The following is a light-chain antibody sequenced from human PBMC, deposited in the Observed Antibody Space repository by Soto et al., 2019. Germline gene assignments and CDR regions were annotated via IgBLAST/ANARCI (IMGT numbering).Light chain of an antibody. CDR3: QHRTNWLT. CDR2: DAT. J-gene: IGKJ4*01. CDR1: QSVTWY. V-gene: IGKV3-11*01. Sequence: EIVLTQSPATLSLSPGERATLSCRASQSVTWYLAWYQQKPGQAPRLLIYDATNRATGIPARFSGSGSGTDFTLTISRLEPEDFAVYYCQHRTNWLTFGGGTRVEI.